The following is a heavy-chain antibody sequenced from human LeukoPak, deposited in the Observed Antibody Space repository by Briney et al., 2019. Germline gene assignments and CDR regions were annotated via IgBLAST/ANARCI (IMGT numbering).Heavy chain of an antibody. D-gene: IGHD1-26*01. CDR2: IYTSGDT. CDR1: GGSISSGSYY. J-gene: IGHJ5*02. Sequence: SETLSLTCTVSGGSISSGSYYWSWIRQPAGKGLEWIGRIYTSGDTNYIPSLKSRVTISVDTSKNQFSLKLSSVTAADTAVYYCASNSGSYQRSGWNWFDPWGQGTLVTVSS. CDR3: ASNSGSYQRSGWNWFDP. V-gene: IGHV4-61*02.